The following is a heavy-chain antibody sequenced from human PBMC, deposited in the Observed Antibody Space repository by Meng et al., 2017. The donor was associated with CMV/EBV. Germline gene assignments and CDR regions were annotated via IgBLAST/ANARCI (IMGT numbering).Heavy chain of an antibody. V-gene: IGHV3-21*01. J-gene: IGHJ4*02. CDR2: ISSSSSYI. D-gene: IGHD2-2*01. CDR3: ARLYCSSTSCYAFDY. CDR1: GFTFSSYS. Sequence: GGSLRLSCAASGFTFSSYSMNWVRPAPGKGLEWVSSISSSSSYIYYADSVKGRFTISRDNAKNSLYLQMNSLRAEDTAVYYCARLYCSSTSCYAFDYWGQGTLVTVSS.